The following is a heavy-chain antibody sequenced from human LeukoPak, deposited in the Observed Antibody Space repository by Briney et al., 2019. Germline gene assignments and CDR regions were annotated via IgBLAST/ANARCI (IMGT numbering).Heavy chain of an antibody. CDR1: GGSISTYH. J-gene: IGHJ3*01. CDR3: AGELGSGFGV. CDR2: IYYSGST. D-gene: IGHD6-19*01. Sequence: PSETLSLTCTVSGGSISTYHWSWIRQPPGKGLEWIGYIYYSGSTSYNPSVKSRATISVDMSKNEFSLKLTSVTAADTAMYYCAGELGSGFGVWGQGTIVTVSS. V-gene: IGHV4-59*01.